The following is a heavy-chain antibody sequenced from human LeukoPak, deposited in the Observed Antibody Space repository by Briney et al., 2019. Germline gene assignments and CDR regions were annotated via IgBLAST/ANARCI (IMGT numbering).Heavy chain of an antibody. Sequence: SETLSLTCAVYGGSFSGYYWSWIRQPPGKGLEWIGEINHSGSTNYNPSLKSRVTISVDTSKNQFSLKLSSVTAADTAVCYCARGYSSSWYGGYYFDYWGQGTLVTVSS. J-gene: IGHJ4*02. CDR1: GGSFSGYY. D-gene: IGHD6-13*01. V-gene: IGHV4-34*01. CDR3: ARGYSSSWYGGYYFDY. CDR2: INHSGST.